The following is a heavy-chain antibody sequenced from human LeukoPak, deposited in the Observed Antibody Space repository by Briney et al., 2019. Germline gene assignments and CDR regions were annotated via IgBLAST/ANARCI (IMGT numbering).Heavy chain of an antibody. J-gene: IGHJ3*02. Sequence: ASVKVSCKASGYTFTGYYMHWVRQAPGQGLEWMGWINPNSGGTNYAQKFQGRATMTRDTSISTAYMELSRLRSDDTAVYYCARTLRSFGAFDIWGQGTMVTVSS. D-gene: IGHD3-3*01. V-gene: IGHV1-2*02. CDR3: ARTLRSFGAFDI. CDR2: INPNSGGT. CDR1: GYTFTGYY.